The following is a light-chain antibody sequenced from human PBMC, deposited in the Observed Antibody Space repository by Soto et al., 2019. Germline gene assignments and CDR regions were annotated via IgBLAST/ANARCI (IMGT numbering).Light chain of an antibody. CDR1: PAISNY. J-gene: IGKJ2*01. V-gene: IGKV1-27*01. Sequence: DIQMTQSPSSLSASVGDRITITCRASPAISNYLAWYQQKPGKVPKLLIYAASTLQSGVPSRFSGSGHGTDFTLSISSLQPEDVATYYCQKYNSDPYTFGQGTKLEIK. CDR2: AAS. CDR3: QKYNSDPYT.